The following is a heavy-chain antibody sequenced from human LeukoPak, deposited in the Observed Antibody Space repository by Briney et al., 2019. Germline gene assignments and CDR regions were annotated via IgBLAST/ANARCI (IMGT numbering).Heavy chain of an antibody. J-gene: IGHJ5*02. CDR2: IYSGGST. D-gene: IGHD6-13*01. V-gene: IGHV3-53*01. CDR1: GFTFSSYW. CDR3: ARVEAAENWFDP. Sequence: GGSLRLSCAASGFTFSSYWMSWVRQAPGKGLEWVSVIYSGGSTYYADSVKGRFTISRDNSKNTLYLQMNSLRAEDTAVYYCARVEAAENWFDPWGQGTLVTVSS.